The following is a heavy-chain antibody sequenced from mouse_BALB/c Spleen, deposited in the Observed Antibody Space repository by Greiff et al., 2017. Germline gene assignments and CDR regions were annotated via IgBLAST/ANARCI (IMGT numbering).Heavy chain of an antibody. CDR1: GFNIKDTY. CDR2: IDPANGNT. Sequence: EVQLQESGAELVKPGASVKLSCTASGFNIKDTYMHWVKQRPEQGLEWIGRIDPANGNTKYDPKFQGKATITADTSSNTAYLQLSSLTSEDTAVYYCARLRLRYFDVWGAGTTVTVSS. V-gene: IGHV14-3*02. CDR3: ARLRLRYFDV. J-gene: IGHJ1*01. D-gene: IGHD1-2*01.